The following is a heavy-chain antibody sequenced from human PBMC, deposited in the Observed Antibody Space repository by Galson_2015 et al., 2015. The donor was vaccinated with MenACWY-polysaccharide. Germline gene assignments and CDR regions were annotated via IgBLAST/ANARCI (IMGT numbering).Heavy chain of an antibody. J-gene: IGHJ5*02. CDR1: GYSFSSYD. Sequence: SVKVSCKASGYSFSSYDINWVRQTTGQGLEWMGWMNPNSGNTGFAQKFQGRVTMTRNTSISIAYMELSSLRSEDTAVYYCARGGKYYYDSSGYLNWFDPWGQGTLVTVSS. D-gene: IGHD3-22*01. V-gene: IGHV1-8*01. CDR2: MNPNSGNT. CDR3: ARGGKYYYDSSGYLNWFDP.